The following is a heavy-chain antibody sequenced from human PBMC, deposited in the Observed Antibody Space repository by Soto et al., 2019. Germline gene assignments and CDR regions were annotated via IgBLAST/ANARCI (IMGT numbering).Heavy chain of an antibody. J-gene: IGHJ4*02. Sequence: PSETLSLTCTVSGASISSSHWSWIRQHPGKGLEWIGYIYYSGSTYYNPSLKSRVTISVDTSKNQFSLKLSSVTAADTAVYYCARGKTVAAAGPFDYWGQGTLVTVSS. D-gene: IGHD6-13*01. CDR1: GASISSSH. V-gene: IGHV4-59*06. CDR2: IYYSGST. CDR3: ARGKTVAAAGPFDY.